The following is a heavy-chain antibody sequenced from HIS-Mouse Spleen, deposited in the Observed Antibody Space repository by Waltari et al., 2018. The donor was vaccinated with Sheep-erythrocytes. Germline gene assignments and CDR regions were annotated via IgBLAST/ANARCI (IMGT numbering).Heavy chain of an antibody. J-gene: IGHJ4*02. CDR2: ISSRSSYI. CDR3: ARVAAVTTYYFDY. CDR1: GFTFSSYS. Sequence: EVQLVESGGGLVKPGGSLRLSCAASGFTFSSYSMNWVRQAPGKGLEGVSSISSRSSYIYYADSVKGRFTISRDNAKNSLYLQMNSLRAEDTAVYYCARVAAVTTYYFDYWGQGTLVTVSS. V-gene: IGHV3-21*01. D-gene: IGHD4-17*01.